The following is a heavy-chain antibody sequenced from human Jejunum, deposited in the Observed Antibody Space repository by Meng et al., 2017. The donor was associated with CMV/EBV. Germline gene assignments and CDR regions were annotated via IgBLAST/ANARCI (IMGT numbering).Heavy chain of an antibody. CDR2: IYQTGNT. CDR1: GASINSDLW. Sequence: LTCSVSGASINSDLWWSWVRQPPGKGLEWIGEIYQTGNTKYNPSLRSRVTISMDKSKNQFSLNLSSVTAADTAFYYCAISPNQDPGPWGQGTLVTVSS. J-gene: IGHJ5*02. CDR3: AISPNQDPGP. V-gene: IGHV4-4*02. D-gene: IGHD1-14*01.